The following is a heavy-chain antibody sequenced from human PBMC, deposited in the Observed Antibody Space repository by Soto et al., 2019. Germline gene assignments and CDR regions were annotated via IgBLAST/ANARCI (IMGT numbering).Heavy chain of an antibody. CDR2: IYYSGGT. CDR3: ARDQGYYDSSGYFDY. J-gene: IGHJ4*01. CDR1: GGSVSSGSFY. V-gene: IGHV4-61*03. Sequence: PSETLSLTCTVSGGSVSSGSFYGSWIRQPPGKGLEWIGYIYYSGGTNYKPSLKNRVTISKDTSANHFSLNLSSVTAADTAIYYCARDQGYYDSSGYFDYWGHGTLVTVSS. D-gene: IGHD3-22*01.